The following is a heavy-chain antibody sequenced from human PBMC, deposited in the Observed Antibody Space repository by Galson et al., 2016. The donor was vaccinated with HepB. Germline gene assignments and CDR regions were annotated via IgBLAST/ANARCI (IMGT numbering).Heavy chain of an antibody. CDR3: ARYRSGWFSVGPDAFDV. J-gene: IGHJ3*01. CDR1: GFSISTSGMA. CDR2: IYWDDDK. Sequence: PALVKPTQTLTLTCDVSGFSISTSGMAVAWIRQPPGEALEWFALIYWDDDKRYRPSLKNRITMTRDTSKNQVVLTMTDMDPTDTATYYCARYRSGWFSVGPDAFDVWGRGTRVTVSS. D-gene: IGHD6-25*01. V-gene: IGHV2-5*02.